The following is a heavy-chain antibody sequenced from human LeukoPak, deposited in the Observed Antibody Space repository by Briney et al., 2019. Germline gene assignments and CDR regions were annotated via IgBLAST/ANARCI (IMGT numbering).Heavy chain of an antibody. J-gene: IGHJ2*01. CDR1: GYTFTSYG. Sequence: GASVKVSCKASGYTFTSYGISWVRQAPGQGLEWMGWINTNTGNPTYAQGFTGRFVFSLDTSVSTAYLQISSLKAEDTAVYYCARDTPRYGGLGNGYFDLWGRGTLVTVSS. CDR3: ARDTPRYGGLGNGYFDL. V-gene: IGHV7-4-1*02. D-gene: IGHD3/OR15-3a*01. CDR2: INTNTGNP.